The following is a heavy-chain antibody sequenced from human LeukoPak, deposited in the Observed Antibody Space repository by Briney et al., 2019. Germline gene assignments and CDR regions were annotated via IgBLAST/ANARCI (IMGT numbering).Heavy chain of an antibody. CDR3: ARDFDY. V-gene: IGHV3-30-3*01. Sequence: GGSLRLSCAASGFTFSSYAMHWVRQAPGKGLEWVAVISYDGSNKYYADSMKGRFTISRDNSKNTLYLQMNSLRAEDTAVYYCARDFDYWGQGTLVTVSS. CDR1: GFTFSSYA. CDR2: ISYDGSNK. J-gene: IGHJ4*02.